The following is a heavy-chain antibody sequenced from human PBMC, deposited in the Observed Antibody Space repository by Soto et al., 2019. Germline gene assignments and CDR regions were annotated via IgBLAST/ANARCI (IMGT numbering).Heavy chain of an antibody. CDR1: GFTFSSYW. J-gene: IGHJ4*02. CDR2: ISYDGSNK. V-gene: IGHV3-30*18. D-gene: IGHD6-19*01. Sequence: GGSLRLSCAASGFTFSSYWMHWVRQAPGKGLEWVAVISYDGSNKYYADSVKGRFTISRDNSKNTLYLQMNSLRAEDTAVYYCAKDTIAVAPTFDYWGQGTLVTVSS. CDR3: AKDTIAVAPTFDY.